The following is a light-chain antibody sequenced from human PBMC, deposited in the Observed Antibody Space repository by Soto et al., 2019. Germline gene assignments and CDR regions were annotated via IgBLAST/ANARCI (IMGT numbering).Light chain of an antibody. Sequence: DIQMTQSPSTLSASVGARVTITCRASQSISTWLAWYQQKPGKAPNLLIYHASSLASGVPSRFSGSGSGTEFTLTISRLQPDDFATYYCQQYDDYHTFGQGTKLEIK. V-gene: IGKV1-5*01. CDR1: QSISTW. J-gene: IGKJ2*01. CDR3: QQYDDYHT. CDR2: HAS.